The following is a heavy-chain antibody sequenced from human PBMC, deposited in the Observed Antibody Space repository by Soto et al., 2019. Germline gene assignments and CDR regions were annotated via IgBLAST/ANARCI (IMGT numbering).Heavy chain of an antibody. CDR1: GGSISSSSYY. Sequence: SETLSLTCTVSGGSISSSSYYWSWIRQPPGKGLEWIGYIYYSGSTNYNPSLKSRVTISVDTSKNQFSLKLSSVTAADTAVYYCARGTELRLPLAHAFDIWGQGTMVTVSS. J-gene: IGHJ3*02. CDR3: ARGTELRLPLAHAFDI. D-gene: IGHD1-26*01. V-gene: IGHV4-61*01. CDR2: IYYSGST.